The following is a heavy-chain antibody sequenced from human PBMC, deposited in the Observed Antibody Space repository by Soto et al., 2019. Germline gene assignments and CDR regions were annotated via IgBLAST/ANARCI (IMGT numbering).Heavy chain of an antibody. CDR1: GDSISTSSYY. CDR2: IYHSGST. D-gene: IGHD1-26*01. V-gene: IGHV4-39*01. Sequence: QLQLQESGPGLLRPSETLTLTCTVSGDSISTSSYYWGWVRQPPGKGLEWIGTIYHSGSTFYKPSLGAGVTLSVDTSRNQFSLKVNSVTAADTATYYCARETGGAIDYWGQGILVTVSS. CDR3: ARETGGAIDY. J-gene: IGHJ4*02.